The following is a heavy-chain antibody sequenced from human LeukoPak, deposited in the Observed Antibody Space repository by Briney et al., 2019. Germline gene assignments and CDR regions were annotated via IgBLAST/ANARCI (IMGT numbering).Heavy chain of an antibody. CDR1: GFTFSSYS. CDR2: INSDGSST. J-gene: IGHJ5*01. Sequence: PGGSLRLSCAASGFTFSSYSMNWVRQAPGKGLVWVSRINSDGSSTSYADSVRGRFTISRDNGKNTIYLQMNSLRVDDTAIYYCAKAATYFYGSVTYDWFESWGQGTLVTVSS. CDR3: AKAATYFYGSVTYDWFES. V-gene: IGHV3-74*01. D-gene: IGHD3-10*01.